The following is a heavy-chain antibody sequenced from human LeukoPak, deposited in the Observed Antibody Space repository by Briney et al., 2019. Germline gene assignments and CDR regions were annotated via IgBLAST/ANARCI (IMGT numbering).Heavy chain of an antibody. D-gene: IGHD1-26*01. CDR3: AREGRDIVGARDAFDI. Sequence: SETLSLTCSVSGGSITSSSYYWAWVRQSPEKGLEWIGSIYYTGGTHYSPSLKSRVIMSVDTSKNQFSLNLSSVTAADTAVYYCAREGRDIVGARDAFDIWGQGTMVTVSS. CDR2: IYYTGGT. V-gene: IGHV4-39*02. J-gene: IGHJ3*02. CDR1: GGSITSSSYY.